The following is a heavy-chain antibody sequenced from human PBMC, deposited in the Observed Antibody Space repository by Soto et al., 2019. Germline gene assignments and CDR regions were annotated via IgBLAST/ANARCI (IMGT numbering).Heavy chain of an antibody. V-gene: IGHV1-69*13. D-gene: IGHD5-18*01. J-gene: IGHJ6*02. CDR3: ARDSPPHVDTAMVTPYGMDV. Sequence: SVKVSCKASGGTFSSYAISWVRQAPGQGLEWMGGIIPIFGTANYAQKFQGRVTITADESTSTAYMELSSLRSEDTAVYYCARDSPPHVDTAMVTPYGMDVWGQGTTVTVSS. CDR1: GGTFSSYA. CDR2: IIPIFGTA.